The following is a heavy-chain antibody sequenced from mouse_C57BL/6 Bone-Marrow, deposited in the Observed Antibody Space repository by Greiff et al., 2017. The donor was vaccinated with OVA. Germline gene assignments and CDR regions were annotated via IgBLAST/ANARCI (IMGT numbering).Heavy chain of an antibody. CDR1: GFTFSDSW. V-gene: IGHV6-6*01. CDR3: SRDSTVVATRDWCFDV. Sequence: EVKVVESGAGLVQPGGSMKLSCAASGFTFSDSWMDWVRQSPEQGLEWVAEISNKANNHATYYAYSVKGRFTISREECKSRVYLQINSVRAEDTGIYYCSRDSTVVATRDWCFDVLGTRTPGTVSS. CDR2: ISNKANNHAT. J-gene: IGHJ1*03. D-gene: IGHD1-1*01.